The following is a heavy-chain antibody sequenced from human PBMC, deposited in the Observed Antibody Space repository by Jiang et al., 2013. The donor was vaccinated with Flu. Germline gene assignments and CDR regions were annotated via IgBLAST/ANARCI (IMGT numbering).Heavy chain of an antibody. CDR3: ARSGGWPRDGPPYWYFDL. Sequence: PSQTLSLTCTVSGGSISSGSYYWSWIRQPAGKGLEWIGRIYTSGSTNYNPSLKSRVTISVDTSKNQFSLKLSSVTAADTAVYYCARSGGWPRDGPPYWYFDLWGRGTLVTVSS. D-gene: IGHD6-19*01. V-gene: IGHV4-61*02. CDR2: IYTSGST. CDR1: GGSISSGSYY. J-gene: IGHJ2*01.